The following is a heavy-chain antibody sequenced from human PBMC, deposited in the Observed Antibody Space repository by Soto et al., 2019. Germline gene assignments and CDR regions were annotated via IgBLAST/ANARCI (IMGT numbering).Heavy chain of an antibody. Sequence: GGSLRLSCAASGFTFSTYWMHWVRQAPGKGLIWVSHINADSSHATYTDSVRGRFTISRDNAKNTVYLQMNSLRAEDTAIYYCTRDHYGVTDYWGQGTPVTVSS. CDR2: INADSSHA. J-gene: IGHJ4*02. D-gene: IGHD4-17*01. CDR1: GFTFSTYW. CDR3: TRDHYGVTDY. V-gene: IGHV3-74*03.